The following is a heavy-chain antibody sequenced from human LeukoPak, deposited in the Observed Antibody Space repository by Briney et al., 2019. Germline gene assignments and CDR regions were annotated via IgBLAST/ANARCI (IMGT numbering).Heavy chain of an antibody. CDR1: GGSISSGGYY. Sequence: SQTLSLTCTVSGGSISSGGYYWSWIRQHPGKGLEWIGYIYYSGSTYYNPSLKSRVTMSVDTSKNQFSLKLSSVTAADTAVYYCARLGYYYGSGSGHFDYWGQGTLVTVSS. J-gene: IGHJ4*02. V-gene: IGHV4-31*03. CDR3: ARLGYYYGSGSGHFDY. D-gene: IGHD3-10*01. CDR2: IYYSGST.